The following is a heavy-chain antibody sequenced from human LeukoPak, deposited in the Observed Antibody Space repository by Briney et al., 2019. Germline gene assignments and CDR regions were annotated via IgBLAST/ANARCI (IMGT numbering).Heavy chain of an antibody. CDR2: IYYSGST. V-gene: IGHV4-39*07. CDR1: GGSISSSSYY. Sequence: SETLSLTCTVSGGSISSSSYYWGWIRQPPGKGLEWIGSIYYSGSTYYNPSLKSRVTISVDRSKNQFSLKLSSVTAADTAVYYCARLNSYPYYYDSSGYYFDYWGQGTLVTVSS. CDR3: ARLNSYPYYYDSSGYYFDY. J-gene: IGHJ4*02. D-gene: IGHD3-22*01.